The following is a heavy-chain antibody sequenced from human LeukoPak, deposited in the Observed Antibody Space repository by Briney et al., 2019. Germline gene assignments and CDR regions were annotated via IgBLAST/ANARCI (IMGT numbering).Heavy chain of an antibody. V-gene: IGHV4-59*08. CDR3: ASTPLY. CDR2: IYYSGCT. CDR1: GGSISSYY. Sequence: SETLSLTCTVSGGSISSYYWSWIRQPPGKGLEWIGYIYYSGCTNYNPSLKSRVTISVDTSKNQFSLKLSSVTAADTAVYYCASTPLYWGQGTLVTVSS. D-gene: IGHD2-15*01. J-gene: IGHJ4*02.